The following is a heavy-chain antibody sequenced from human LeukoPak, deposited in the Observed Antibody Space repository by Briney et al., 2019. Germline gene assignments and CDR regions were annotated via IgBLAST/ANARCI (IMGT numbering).Heavy chain of an antibody. V-gene: IGHV3-7*01. CDR1: GFTFSSYG. Sequence: GGSLRLSCAASGFTFSSYGMHWVRQAPGKGLEWVANIKKDGSEQYYVDSVKGRFTISRDNAKNSLYLQMNSLRAEDTAVYYCARGLRSSSPNGNYWGQGTLVTVSS. CDR2: IKKDGSEQ. CDR3: ARGLRSSSPNGNY. J-gene: IGHJ4*02. D-gene: IGHD2-15*01.